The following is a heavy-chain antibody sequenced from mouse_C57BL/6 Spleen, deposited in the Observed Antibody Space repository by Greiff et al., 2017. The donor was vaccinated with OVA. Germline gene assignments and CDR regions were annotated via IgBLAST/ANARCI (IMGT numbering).Heavy chain of an antibody. J-gene: IGHJ1*03. V-gene: IGHV1-82*01. CDR3: AREGGYFDV. CDR2: IYPGDGDT. Sequence: QVQLQQSGPELVKPGASVKISCKASGYAFSSSWMNWVKQRPGKGLEWIGRIYPGDGDTNYNGKFKGKATLTADKSSSTAYMQLSSLTSEDSAVYFCAREGGYFDVWGTGTTVTVSS. CDR1: GYAFSSSW.